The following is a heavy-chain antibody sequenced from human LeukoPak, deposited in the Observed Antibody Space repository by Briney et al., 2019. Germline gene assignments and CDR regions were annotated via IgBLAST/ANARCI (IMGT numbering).Heavy chain of an antibody. Sequence: KTSETLSLTCAVSGGSISSGGYSWSWIRQPPGKGLEWIGYIYHSGSTYYNPSLKSRVTISVDRSKNQFSLKLSSVTAADTAVYYCARAPDYYGSGSFDAFEIWGQGTMVTVSS. D-gene: IGHD3-10*01. CDR3: ARAPDYYGSGSFDAFEI. V-gene: IGHV4-30-2*01. CDR1: GGSISSGGYS. J-gene: IGHJ3*02. CDR2: IYHSGST.